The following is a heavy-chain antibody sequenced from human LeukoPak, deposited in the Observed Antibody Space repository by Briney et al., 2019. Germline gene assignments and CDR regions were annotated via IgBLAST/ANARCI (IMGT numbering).Heavy chain of an antibody. V-gene: IGHV1-24*01. J-gene: IGHJ4*02. CDR2: FDPEDGET. Sequence: ASAKVSCKVSGYTLTELSMHWVRQAPGKGLEWMGGFDPEDGETIYAQKFQGRVTMTEDTSTDTAYMELSSLRSEDTAVYYCATHPRFVSPSPGDYWGQGTLVTVSS. D-gene: IGHD1-1*01. CDR1: GYTLTELS. CDR3: ATHPRFVSPSPGDY.